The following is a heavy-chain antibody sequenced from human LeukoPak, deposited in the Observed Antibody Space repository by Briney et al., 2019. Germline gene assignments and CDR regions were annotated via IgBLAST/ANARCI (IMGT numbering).Heavy chain of an antibody. D-gene: IGHD3-22*01. J-gene: IGHJ4*02. CDR2: IYTSGST. V-gene: IGHV4-4*07. CDR1: GGSISSYY. Sequence: PSQTLSLICTVSGGSISSYYWSWIRQPAGKGLEWIGRIYTSGSTNYNPSLKSRVTMSVDTSKNQFSLKLSSVTAADTAVYYCARDPGGYDSSGYYYEENYFDYWGQGTPVTVSS. CDR3: ARDPGGYDSSGYYYEENYFDY.